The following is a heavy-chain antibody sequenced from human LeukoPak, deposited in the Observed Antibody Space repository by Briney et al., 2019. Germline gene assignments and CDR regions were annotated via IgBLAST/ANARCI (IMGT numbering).Heavy chain of an antibody. CDR1: GGSISSSSHY. CDR3: ARALPTYYYDSSGYFDY. J-gene: IGHJ4*02. CDR2: IYYSGST. D-gene: IGHD3-22*01. V-gene: IGHV4-39*07. Sequence: SETLSLTCTASGGSISSSSHYWAWIRQPPGKGLEWIGNIYYSGSTFYNPSLKSRVSMSVDKSKNQFSLKLSSVTAADTAVYYCARALPTYYYDSSGYFDYWGQGTLVTVSS.